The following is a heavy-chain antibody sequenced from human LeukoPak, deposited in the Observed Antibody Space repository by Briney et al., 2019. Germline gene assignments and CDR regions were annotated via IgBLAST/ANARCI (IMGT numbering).Heavy chain of an antibody. Sequence: GGSLRLSCAASGFTFSSYSMNWVRQAPGKGLEWVSYISSSSTIYYADSVKGRFTISRDNAKNSLYLQMNSLRDEDTAVYYCARDARRAPITMIVLQTWGTFDYWGQGTLVTVSS. CDR2: ISSSSTI. J-gene: IGHJ4*02. CDR3: ARDARRAPITMIVLQTWGTFDY. CDR1: GFTFSSYS. V-gene: IGHV3-48*02. D-gene: IGHD3-22*01.